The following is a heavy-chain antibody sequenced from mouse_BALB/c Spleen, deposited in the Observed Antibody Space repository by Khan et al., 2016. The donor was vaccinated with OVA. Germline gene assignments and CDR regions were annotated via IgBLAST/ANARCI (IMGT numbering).Heavy chain of an antibody. CDR1: GDSITSGY. D-gene: IGHD2-10*01. Sequence: VQLQESGPSLVKPSQTLSLTCSVTGDSITSGYWNWIRKFPGNKLEYMGYISYSGSTYYNPSLKSRISITRDTSKNQCYLQLNSVTTEDTATYYCAGTSYYGNYYFDYWGQGTTLTVSS. J-gene: IGHJ2*01. CDR3: AGTSYYGNYYFDY. V-gene: IGHV3-8*02. CDR2: ISYSGST.